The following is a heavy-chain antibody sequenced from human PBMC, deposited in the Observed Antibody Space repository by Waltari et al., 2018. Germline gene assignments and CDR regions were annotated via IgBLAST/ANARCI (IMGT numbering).Heavy chain of an antibody. CDR2: ISGSGGST. D-gene: IGHD3-16*01. J-gene: IGHJ4*02. CDR1: GFTFSSYA. CDR3: AKADLRPLYFDY. Sequence: EVQLLESGGGLVQPGGSLRLSCAASGFTFSSYAMSWVRQAPGKGREWVSAISGSGGSTYYADSVKGRFTISRDNSKNTLYLQMNSLRAEDTAVYYCAKADLRPLYFDYWGQGTLVTVSS. V-gene: IGHV3-23*01.